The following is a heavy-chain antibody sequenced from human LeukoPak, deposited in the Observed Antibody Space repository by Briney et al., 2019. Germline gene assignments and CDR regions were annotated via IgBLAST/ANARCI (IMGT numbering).Heavy chain of an antibody. Sequence: GGSPRLSCAASGFTFSSYSMNWVRQAPGKGLEWVSSISSSSSYIYYADSVKGRFTISRDNAKNSLYLQMNSLRAEDTAVYYCARAVAAAGTGDYWGQGTLVTVSS. CDR3: ARAVAAAGTGDY. J-gene: IGHJ4*02. D-gene: IGHD6-13*01. V-gene: IGHV3-21*01. CDR2: ISSSSSYI. CDR1: GFTFSSYS.